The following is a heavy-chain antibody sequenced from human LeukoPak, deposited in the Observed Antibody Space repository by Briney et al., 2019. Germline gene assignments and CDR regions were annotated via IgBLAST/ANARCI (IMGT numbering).Heavy chain of an antibody. CDR2: ISAYNGNT. CDR3: ASYGDYYYGMDV. J-gene: IGHJ6*02. V-gene: IGHV1-18*01. D-gene: IGHD4-17*01. CDR1: GYTFTSYG. Sequence: ASVKVSCKASGYTFTSYGISWVRQAPGQGLEWMGWISAYNGNTNYAQKLQGRVTITRDTSASTAYMELSSLRSEDTAVYYCASYGDYYYGMDVWGQGTTVTVSS.